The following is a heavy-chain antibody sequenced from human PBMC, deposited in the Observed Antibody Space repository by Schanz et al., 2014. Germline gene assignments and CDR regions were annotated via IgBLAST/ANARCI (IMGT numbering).Heavy chain of an antibody. CDR3: ARRNFYDKSAAFDY. V-gene: IGHV1-46*03. D-gene: IGHD3-9*01. CDR1: GYTFVSYS. CDR2: INPSGGGT. Sequence: QVQLVQSGAEVKKPGASVKVSCKASGYTFVSYSMHWVRQAPGQGLEWMGVINPSGGGTSYALRFQDRVTVTRDTSRSTVYMELSSLRSEDTAVYYCARRNFYDKSAAFDYWGQGSLVTVSS. J-gene: IGHJ4*02.